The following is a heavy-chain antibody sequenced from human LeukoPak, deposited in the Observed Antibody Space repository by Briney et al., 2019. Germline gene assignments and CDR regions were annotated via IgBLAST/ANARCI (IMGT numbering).Heavy chain of an antibody. CDR1: GYTFTSYG. J-gene: IGHJ4*02. D-gene: IGHD3-10*01. Sequence: ASVKVSCKASGYTFTSYGISWVRQAPGQGLEWMGWISTDNGHTSYAQKLQDRVTMTTDTSTSTAYMELRSLRSDDTAVYYCARMLYGSGSYYLYFGYWGQGTLVTVSS. CDR2: ISTDNGHT. CDR3: ARMLYGSGSYYLYFGY. V-gene: IGHV1-18*01.